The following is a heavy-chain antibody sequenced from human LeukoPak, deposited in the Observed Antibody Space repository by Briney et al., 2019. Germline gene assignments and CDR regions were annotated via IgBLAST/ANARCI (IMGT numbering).Heavy chain of an antibody. J-gene: IGHJ4*02. V-gene: IGHV4-34*01. CDR3: ARGRPPEDY. CDR2: INHSGST. CDR1: GGSFSGYY. Sequence: SETLSLTCAVYGGSFSGYYWSWIRQPPGKGLEWIGEINHSGSTNYNPSLKSRVTISVDTSKNQFSLKLSSVTAADTVVYYCARGRPPEDYWGQGTLVTVSS. D-gene: IGHD6-6*01.